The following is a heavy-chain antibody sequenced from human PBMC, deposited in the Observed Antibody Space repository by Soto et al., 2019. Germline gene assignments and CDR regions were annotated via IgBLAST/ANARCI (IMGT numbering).Heavy chain of an antibody. D-gene: IGHD3-16*01. J-gene: IGHJ5*02. CDR2: IGPYGNTI. Sequence: VRLVESGGGLVKPGGSLRVSCAASRFSFRDYFMSWIRQAPGKGLEWISYIGPYGNTIYYADSVKGRFVISRDDTTNSLFLQMDNLRADDTAVYYCARDDYTYGVSWGQGTLVTVSS. V-gene: IGHV3-11*01. CDR3: ARDDYTYGVS. CDR1: RFSFRDYF.